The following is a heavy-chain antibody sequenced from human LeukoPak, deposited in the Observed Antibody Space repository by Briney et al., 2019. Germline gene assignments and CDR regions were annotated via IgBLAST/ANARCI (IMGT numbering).Heavy chain of an antibody. CDR1: GFSVSNKY. V-gene: IGHV3-53*01. J-gene: IGHJ4*02. D-gene: IGHD2-15*01. Sequence: GGSLRLSCAASGFSVSNKYMSWVRQAPGKGLECVSVIYNGGNTYYADSVKGRLTISRDNSKNTLYLQMNSLRAEDTAVYYCARGGASELYYFDSWGQGTLVTVSS. CDR3: ARGGASELYYFDS. CDR2: IYNGGNT.